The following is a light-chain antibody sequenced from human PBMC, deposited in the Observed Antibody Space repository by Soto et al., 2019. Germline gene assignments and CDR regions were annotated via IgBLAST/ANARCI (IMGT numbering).Light chain of an antibody. Sequence: DIQMTQCTSSLCASLGERVSITCLASQHISDYINGYQQKPGRSPKLLIYAQSNLQSGVPSRFTGSRSGTAFTLTITSLQVEDFATYYCQQSYSAPQTFGQGTKVDIK. V-gene: IGKV1-39*01. CDR2: AQS. CDR3: QQSYSAPQT. CDR1: QHISDY. J-gene: IGKJ1*01.